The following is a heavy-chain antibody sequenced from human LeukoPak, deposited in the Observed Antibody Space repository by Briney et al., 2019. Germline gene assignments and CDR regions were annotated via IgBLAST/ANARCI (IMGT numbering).Heavy chain of an antibody. CDR3: ARNMEFYSGSYYMRGDDAFDV. Sequence: GGSLRLSCAASGFTFSDFFMAWIRQLPGEGLEGIGHITNTGSTVYYGDSVRGRFTMSRDNAKNSLYLHMSSLRVEDTAVYYCARNMEFYSGSYYMRGDDAFDVWGQGIAVVVSS. J-gene: IGHJ3*01. CDR2: ITNTGSTV. V-gene: IGHV3-11*04. CDR1: GFTFSDFF. D-gene: IGHD3-10*01.